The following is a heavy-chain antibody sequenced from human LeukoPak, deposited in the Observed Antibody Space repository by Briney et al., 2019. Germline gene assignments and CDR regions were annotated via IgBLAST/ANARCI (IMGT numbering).Heavy chain of an antibody. Sequence: GGSLRLSCAASGFTFRSYAMSWVRQAPGKGLVWVSGISDDGYSAYYADSVKGRFTISRDNSKNTLYLHMRSLRVEDTAVFYCARVAPPLDDYIRGSFPYYFDYWGQGTPVTVSS. D-gene: IGHD3-16*01. J-gene: IGHJ4*02. V-gene: IGHV3-23*01. CDR2: ISDDGYSA. CDR1: GFTFRSYA. CDR3: ARVAPPLDDYIRGSFPYYFDY.